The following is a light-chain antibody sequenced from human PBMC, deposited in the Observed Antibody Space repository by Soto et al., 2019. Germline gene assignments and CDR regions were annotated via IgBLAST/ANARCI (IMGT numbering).Light chain of an antibody. CDR1: QSVSSSY. J-gene: IGKJ1*01. CDR2: GAS. V-gene: IGKV3-20*01. CDR3: QQYDSSPKT. Sequence: LTQAPVTLSLSRGERAARSCRSSQSVSSSYLAWYQQKPGQAPRLLIYGASSRATGIPDRFSGSGSGTDFTLTIRRLEPEDFAVYYCQQYDSSPKTFGQGTKVDIK.